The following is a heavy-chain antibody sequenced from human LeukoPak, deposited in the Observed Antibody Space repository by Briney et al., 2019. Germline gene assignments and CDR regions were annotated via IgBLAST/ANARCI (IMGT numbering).Heavy chain of an antibody. CDR1: GYTFNSSY. D-gene: IGHD2-2*01. V-gene: IGHV7-4-1*02. Sequence: ASVKVSCKASGYTFNSSYMHWVRQAPGQGLEWMGWINTNTGNPTYAQGFTGRFVFSLDTSVSTAYLQISSLKAEDTAVYYCAREGTGYQLLPDYWGQGTLVTVSS. CDR2: INTNTGNP. J-gene: IGHJ4*02. CDR3: AREGTGYQLLPDY.